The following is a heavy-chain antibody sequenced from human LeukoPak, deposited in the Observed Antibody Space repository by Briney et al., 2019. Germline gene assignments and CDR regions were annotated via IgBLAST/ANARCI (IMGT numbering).Heavy chain of an antibody. V-gene: IGHV3-7*01. Sequence: PGGSLRLSCAASGFTFSNYWMNWVRQAPGKGLEWVANIKEDGSEKYYVDSVKGRFTISRDNAKNSLYLQMNSLRAEDTAVYYCARVASYAFDIWGQGTMVTVSS. D-gene: IGHD6-6*01. CDR2: IKEDGSEK. CDR3: ARVASYAFDI. J-gene: IGHJ3*02. CDR1: GFTFSNYW.